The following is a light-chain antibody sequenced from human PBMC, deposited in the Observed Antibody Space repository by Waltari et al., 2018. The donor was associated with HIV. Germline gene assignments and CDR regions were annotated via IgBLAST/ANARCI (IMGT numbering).Light chain of an antibody. CDR2: GAA. CDR1: HSVGIN. V-gene: IGKV3-15*01. J-gene: IGKJ1*01. CDR3: QQYSNRPPWT. Sequence: EMVVTQSPATVSVSLGEGATLSCRASHSVGINLAWYQQKPGQAPRLLIHGAATRATEIPGRVSGSGSGTDFTLTISSLQSEDSAVYFCQQYSNRPPWTFGQGTKVEI.